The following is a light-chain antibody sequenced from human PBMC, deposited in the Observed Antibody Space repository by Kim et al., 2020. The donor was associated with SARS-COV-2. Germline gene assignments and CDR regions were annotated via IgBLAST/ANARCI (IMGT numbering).Light chain of an antibody. CDR3: LLSYSDSRV. CDR2: DTG. J-gene: IGLJ2*01. V-gene: IGLV7-46*01. CDR1: TGPVTSGHF. Sequence: PRGTVTLPCASGTGPVTSGHFPYWFQHKPGQAPTTLIFDTGNRHSWTPARFSGSLLGGKAALTLSAARPEDEADYYCLLSYSDSRVFGGGTQLTVL.